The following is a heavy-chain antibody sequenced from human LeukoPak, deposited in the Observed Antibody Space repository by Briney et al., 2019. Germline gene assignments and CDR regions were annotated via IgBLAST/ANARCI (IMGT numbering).Heavy chain of an antibody. CDR1: GYSFTSYW. V-gene: IGHV5-51*01. Sequence: GESLKISCKGSGYSFTSYWIGWVRQMPGKGLEWMGIIYPGDSDTRYSPSFQGQVTISADKSISTAYLQWGSLKASDTAMYYCARTMSSGWYPDAFDIWGQGTMVTVSS. CDR3: ARTMSSGWYPDAFDI. J-gene: IGHJ3*02. CDR2: IYPGDSDT. D-gene: IGHD6-19*01.